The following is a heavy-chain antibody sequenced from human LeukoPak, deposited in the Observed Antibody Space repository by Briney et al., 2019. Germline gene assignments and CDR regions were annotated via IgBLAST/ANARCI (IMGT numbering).Heavy chain of an antibody. CDR2: TYTSGST. Sequence: PSETLSLTCTVSGGSISSGSYYWSWIRQPAGKGLEWIGRTYTSGSTNYNPSLKSRVTISVDTSKNQFSLKLSSVTAADTAVYYCASGRVSGTEDDAFDIWGQGTMVTVSS. V-gene: IGHV4-61*02. D-gene: IGHD6-13*01. CDR3: ASGRVSGTEDDAFDI. J-gene: IGHJ3*02. CDR1: GGSISSGSYY.